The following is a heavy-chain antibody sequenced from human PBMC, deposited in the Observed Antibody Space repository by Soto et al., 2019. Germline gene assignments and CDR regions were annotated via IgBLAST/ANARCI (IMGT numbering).Heavy chain of an antibody. D-gene: IGHD3-16*01. CDR1: GFTFSTYA. Sequence: QVQLVESGGGVVQPGRSLRLSCAASGFTFSTYAMQWVRQAPGKGLEWVAVIWYDGSNKYYADSVKGRSTISRDNSKNTLYLQMNSLRAEDTAVYYCATFTFGGVDYWGQGTLVTVSS. CDR3: ATFTFGGVDY. J-gene: IGHJ4*02. V-gene: IGHV3-33*01. CDR2: IWYDGSNK.